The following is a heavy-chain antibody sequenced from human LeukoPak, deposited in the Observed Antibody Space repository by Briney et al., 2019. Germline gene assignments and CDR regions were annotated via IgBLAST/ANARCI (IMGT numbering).Heavy chain of an antibody. D-gene: IGHD6-13*01. CDR1: GFTISSHW. CDR3: AGVGQLKTCCPHYYYYYGMDV. J-gene: IGHJ6*02. V-gene: IGHV3-7*01. CDR2: IKEDGSEK. Sequence: PGGSLRLSCAASGFTISSHWMSWVRQAPGKGLEWVANIKEDGSEKYYVDSVKGRFTISRDNAKNSLYLQMNSLRAEDMAVYYCAGVGQLKTCCPHYYYYYGMDVWGQGTTVTVSS.